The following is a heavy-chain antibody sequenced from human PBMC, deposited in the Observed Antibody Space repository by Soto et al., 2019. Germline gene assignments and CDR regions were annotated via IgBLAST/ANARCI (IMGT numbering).Heavy chain of an antibody. V-gene: IGHV3-66*01. Sequence: GESLKISCAASGFTVSSNYMSWVRQAPGKGLEWVSVIYSGGSTYYADSVKGRFTISRDNSKNTLYLQMNSLRAEDTAVYYCARDYGVVTLGAFDIWGQGTMVTVSS. CDR1: GFTVSSNY. CDR2: IYSGGST. D-gene: IGHD3-3*01. CDR3: ARDYGVVTLGAFDI. J-gene: IGHJ3*02.